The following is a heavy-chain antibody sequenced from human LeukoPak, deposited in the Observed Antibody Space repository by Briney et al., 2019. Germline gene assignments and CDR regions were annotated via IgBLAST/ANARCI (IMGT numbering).Heavy chain of an antibody. D-gene: IGHD2-2*02. Sequence: SETLSLTCTVSSGSISGSSYFWGWIRQPPGKGLEWIGEINHSGSTNYNPSLKSRVTISVDTSKNQFSLKLSSVTAADTAVYYCAREEASDIVVVPAAIWFDPWGQGTLVTVSS. CDR2: INHSGST. CDR3: AREEASDIVVVPAAIWFDP. V-gene: IGHV4-39*07. CDR1: SGSISGSSYF. J-gene: IGHJ5*02.